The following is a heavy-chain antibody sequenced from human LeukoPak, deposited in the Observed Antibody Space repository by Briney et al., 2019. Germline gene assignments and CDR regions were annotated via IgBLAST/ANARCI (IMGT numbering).Heavy chain of an antibody. CDR1: GFTFSSSA. V-gene: IGHV3-23*01. J-gene: IGHJ4*02. CDR2: ISSSGGST. CDR3: AKDFEGRLQPLDY. Sequence: GGSLRLSCAASGFTFSSSAMSWVRQVPGKGLEWVSGISSSGGSTNYADSVRGRFTISRDNSKNTLFLQMNSLRAEDTAVYYCAKDFEGRLQPLDYWGQGTLVTVSS. D-gene: IGHD5-24*01.